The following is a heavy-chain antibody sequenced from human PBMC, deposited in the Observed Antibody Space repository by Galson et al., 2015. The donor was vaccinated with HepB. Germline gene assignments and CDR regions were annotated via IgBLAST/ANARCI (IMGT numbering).Heavy chain of an antibody. J-gene: IGHJ6*03. V-gene: IGHV1-69*13. CDR1: GGTFSSYA. CDR2: IIPIFGTA. CDR3: ARDRQDLGYSYGYTGVYYYYYMDV. Sequence: SVKVSCKASGGTFSSYAISWVRQAPGQGLEWMGGIIPIFGTANYAQKFQGRVTITADESTSTAYMELSSLRSEDTAVYYCARDRQDLGYSYGYTGVYYYYYMDVWGKGTTVTVSS. D-gene: IGHD5-18*01.